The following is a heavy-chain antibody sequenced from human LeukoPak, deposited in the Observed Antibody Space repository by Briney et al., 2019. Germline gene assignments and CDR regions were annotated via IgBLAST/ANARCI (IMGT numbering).Heavy chain of an antibody. D-gene: IGHD3-22*01. V-gene: IGHV4-59*01. CDR1: GDSIINYY. CDR3: ATRSSGYSLLFDY. Sequence: SETLSLTCSVSGDSIINYYWGWIRQPPGKGLEYIGYIYYSGSTIYNPSLKSRVTISLDTSKNQFSLKLNSVTAADTAVYYCATRSSGYSLLFDYWGQGSLVTVSS. CDR2: IYYSGST. J-gene: IGHJ4*02.